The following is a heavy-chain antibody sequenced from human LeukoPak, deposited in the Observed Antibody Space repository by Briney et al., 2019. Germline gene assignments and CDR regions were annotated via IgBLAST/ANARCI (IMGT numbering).Heavy chain of an antibody. CDR2: VYYSGTT. CDR3: ARGGIQLWSNNWVDP. Sequence: PSETLSLTCTVSGGSMSSYYWSWIRQPPGKALEWIGYVYYSGTTNYNPSLRSRVTISVDTSKNQFSLKLSSVTAADTAVYYCARGGIQLWSNNWVDPWGQGILVTVSS. J-gene: IGHJ5*02. V-gene: IGHV4-59*13. D-gene: IGHD5-18*01. CDR1: GGSMSSYY.